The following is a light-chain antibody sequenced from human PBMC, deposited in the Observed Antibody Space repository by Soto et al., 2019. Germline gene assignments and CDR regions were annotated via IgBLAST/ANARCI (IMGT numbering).Light chain of an antibody. CDR1: SSNIGSNT. J-gene: IGLJ1*01. CDR3: AAWDDSRNKV. V-gene: IGLV1-44*01. Sequence: QSVLTQPPSASGTPGQRVTISCSGSSSNIGSNTVNWYQQLPGTAPKLLIYNNDQRPSGVPDRFSGSKSGTSASLAISGLQSEDEADYYCAAWDDSRNKVFGSGTKVTVL. CDR2: NND.